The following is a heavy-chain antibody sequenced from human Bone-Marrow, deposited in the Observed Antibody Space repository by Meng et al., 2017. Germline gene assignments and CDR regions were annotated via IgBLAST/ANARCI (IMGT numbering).Heavy chain of an antibody. V-gene: IGHV1-2*06. J-gene: IGHJ4*02. Sequence: GESLKISCKPSGYTFTAYYIHWVRQAPGQGLEWMGHINPDIGDTLYAQKFQGRVSMTGDTSISTAYVELSGLRSDDTAVYYCARDENISLGKLFGDYWGQGNLVTVSS. D-gene: IGHD2-21*01. CDR3: ARDENISLGKLFGDY. CDR2: INPDIGDT. CDR1: GYTFTAYY.